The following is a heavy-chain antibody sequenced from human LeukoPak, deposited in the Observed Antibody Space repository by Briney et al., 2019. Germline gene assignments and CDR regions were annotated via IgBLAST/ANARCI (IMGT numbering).Heavy chain of an antibody. J-gene: IGHJ5*02. CDR1: GYSISSGYY. CDR3: ARGRYSYGYGYWFDP. CDR2: IYHSGST. Sequence: SETLSLTCTISGYSISSGYYWGWIRQPPGKGLEWIGSIYHSGSTYYNPSLKSRVTISVDTSKNQFSLKLSSVTAADTAVYYCARGRYSYGYGYWFDPWGQGTLVTVSS. V-gene: IGHV4-38-2*02. D-gene: IGHD5-18*01.